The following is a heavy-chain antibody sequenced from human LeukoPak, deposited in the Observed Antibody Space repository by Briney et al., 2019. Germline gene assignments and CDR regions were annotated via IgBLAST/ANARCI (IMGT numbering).Heavy chain of an antibody. CDR1: VGSFSGHF. Sequence: SETLSLTCAVYVGSFSGHFWSWIRQPPGEGLQWIGEINHSGSTNYSPSLKSRVTMSVDTSKNQFSLELSSVTAADTAVYFCARLYCSGDCYSAFDIWGQGTTVIVSS. CDR3: ARLYCSGDCYSAFDI. V-gene: IGHV4-34*01. D-gene: IGHD2-21*02. J-gene: IGHJ3*02. CDR2: INHSGST.